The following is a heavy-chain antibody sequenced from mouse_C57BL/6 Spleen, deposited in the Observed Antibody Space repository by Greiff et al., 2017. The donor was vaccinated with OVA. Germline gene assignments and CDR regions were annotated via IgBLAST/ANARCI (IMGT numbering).Heavy chain of an antibody. V-gene: IGHV5-16*01. Sequence: DVHLVESEGGLVQPGSSMKLSCTASGFTFSDYYMAWVRQVPEKGLEWVANINYDGSSTYYLDSLKSRFIISRDNAKNILYLQMSSLKSEDTATYYCARGGGYDDYYAMDYWGQGTSVTVSS. CDR1: GFTFSDYY. J-gene: IGHJ4*01. D-gene: IGHD2-2*01. CDR3: ARGGGYDDYYAMDY. CDR2: INYDGSST.